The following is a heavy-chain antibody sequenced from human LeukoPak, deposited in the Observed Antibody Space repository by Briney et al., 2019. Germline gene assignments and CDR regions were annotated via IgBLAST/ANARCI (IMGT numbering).Heavy chain of an antibody. CDR3: ARLELHGY. V-gene: IGHV1-18*04. CDR1: GYTLSNHA. J-gene: IGHJ4*02. CDR2: ISAYNGNT. D-gene: IGHD1-7*01. Sequence: GASVKVSCKGSGYTLSNHAFSWVRQAPGQGLEWMGWISAYNGNTNCAQKLQGRVTMTTDTSTSTAYMELRSLRSDDTAVYYCARLELHGYWGQGTLVTVSS.